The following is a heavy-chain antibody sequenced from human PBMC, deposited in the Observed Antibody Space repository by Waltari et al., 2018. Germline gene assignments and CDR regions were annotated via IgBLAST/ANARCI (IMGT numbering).Heavy chain of an antibody. CDR1: GGTFSSYA. V-gene: IGHV1-8*02. CDR2: MNPNSGNT. Sequence: QVQLVQSGAEVKKPGSSVKVSCKASGGTFSSYAINWVRQATGQGLEWMGWMNPNSGNTGYAQKFQGRVTMTRNTSISTAYMELSSLRSEDTAVYYCARGQDWGFAFDIWGQGTMVTVSS. J-gene: IGHJ3*02. D-gene: IGHD7-27*01. CDR3: ARGQDWGFAFDI.